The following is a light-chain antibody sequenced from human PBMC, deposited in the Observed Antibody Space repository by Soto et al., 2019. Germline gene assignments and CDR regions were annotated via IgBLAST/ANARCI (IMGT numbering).Light chain of an antibody. J-gene: IGKJ1*01. CDR3: QQYNNYSWT. CDR2: DAS. Sequence: DIQMTQSPSTLSASVGDRVTITCRASQSISSWLAWYQQKPGKAPKLLIYDASSLASGVPSRFSGSGSGTECTLTISSLQPDDFATYYCQQYNNYSWTFGQGTKVEIK. CDR1: QSISSW. V-gene: IGKV1-5*01.